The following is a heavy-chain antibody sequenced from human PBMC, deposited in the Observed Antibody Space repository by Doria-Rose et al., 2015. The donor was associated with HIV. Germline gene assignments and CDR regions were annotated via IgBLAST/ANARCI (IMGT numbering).Heavy chain of an antibody. J-gene: IGHJ4*02. CDR2: IFADDER. V-gene: IGHV2-26*01. CDR1: GVSLSSPGMG. Sequence: SGPVLVKPTETLTLTCTVSGVSLSSPGMGVSWIRQPPGKALEWLANIFADDERSYKTSLKGRLTISRGTSESQVVLTMTDMDPVDTATYYCARIKSSRWYHKYYFDFWGQGTLVIVSA. CDR3: ARIKSSRWYHKYYFDF. D-gene: IGHD6-13*01.